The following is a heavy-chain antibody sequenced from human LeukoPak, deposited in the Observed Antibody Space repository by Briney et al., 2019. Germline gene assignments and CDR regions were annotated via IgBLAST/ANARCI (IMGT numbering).Heavy chain of an antibody. CDR2: IYTSGST. CDR1: GGSISSGSYY. J-gene: IGHJ4*02. Sequence: TLSLTCTVSGGSISSGSYYWSWIRQPAGKGLEWIGRIYTSGSTNYNPSLKSRVTISVDASKNQFSLKLSSVTAADTAVYYCARDRRTGTTFSFDYWGQGTLVTVSS. CDR3: ARDRRTGTTFSFDY. V-gene: IGHV4-61*02. D-gene: IGHD1-7*01.